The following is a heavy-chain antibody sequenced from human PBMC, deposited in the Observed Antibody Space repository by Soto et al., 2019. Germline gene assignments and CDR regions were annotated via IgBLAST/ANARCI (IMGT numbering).Heavy chain of an antibody. CDR2: ISYDGSNK. Sequence: GSLRLCGAASGFTFSRYAMHWVRQAPGKGLEWVAVISYDGSNKYYADSVKGRFTISRDNSKNTLYLQMNSLRAEDTAVYYCARAENYDFWLGPDPWGQGTLVTVSS. D-gene: IGHD3-3*01. CDR1: GFTFSRYA. J-gene: IGHJ5*02. CDR3: ARAENYDFWLGPDP. V-gene: IGHV3-30-3*01.